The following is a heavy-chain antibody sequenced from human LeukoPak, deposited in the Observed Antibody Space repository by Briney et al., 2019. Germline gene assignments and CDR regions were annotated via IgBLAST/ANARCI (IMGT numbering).Heavy chain of an antibody. D-gene: IGHD2-21*02. CDR2: TYHGGTT. CDR3: ARGSGDWTYYFDY. V-gene: IGHV4-38-2*02. CDR1: GYSISSGYL. J-gene: IGHJ4*02. Sequence: SETLSLTCTVSGYSISSGYLWGWIRQPPGKGLEWIGSTYHGGTTYSNPSLKSRVIISEDTSKNQFSLKLSSVTAADTAVYYCARGSGDWTYYFDYWGQGTLVNVSS.